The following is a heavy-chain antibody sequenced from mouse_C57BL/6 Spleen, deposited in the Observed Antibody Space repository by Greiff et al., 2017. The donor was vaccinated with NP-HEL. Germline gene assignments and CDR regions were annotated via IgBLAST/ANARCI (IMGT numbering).Heavy chain of an antibody. V-gene: IGHV1-81*01. CDR1: GYTFTSYG. CDR2: IYPRSGNT. J-gene: IGHJ2*01. CDR3: ARYYGNGY. D-gene: IGHD2-1*01. Sequence: QVQLQQSGAELARPGASVKLSCKASGYTFTSYGIRWVKQRPGQGLEWIGEIYPRSGNTYYNEKFKGKATLTADKSSSTAYMELRSLTSEDSAVYFCARYYGNGYWGQGTTLTVSS.